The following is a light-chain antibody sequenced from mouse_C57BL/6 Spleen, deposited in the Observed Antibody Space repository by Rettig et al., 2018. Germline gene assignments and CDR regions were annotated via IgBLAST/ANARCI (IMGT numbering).Light chain of an antibody. V-gene: IGKV5-39*01. CDR3: QNGHSFPFT. CDR2: YAS. CDR1: QSISDY. Sequence: DIVMTQSPATLSVTPGDRVSLSCRASQSISDYLHWYQQKSHESPRILIKYASQSISGIPSMFSGSGSGSDFTLSINSVEPEDVGVYYCQNGHSFPFTFGSGTKLDIK. J-gene: IGKJ4*01.